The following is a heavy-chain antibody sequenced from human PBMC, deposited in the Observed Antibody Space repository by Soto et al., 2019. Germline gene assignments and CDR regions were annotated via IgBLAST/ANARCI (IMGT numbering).Heavy chain of an antibody. CDR2: IYSGGST. CDR1: GFTVSSNY. V-gene: IGHV3-53*01. D-gene: IGHD4-17*01. CDR3: AREDYGATFDY. J-gene: IGHJ4*02. Sequence: GSLRLSCAASGFTVSSNYMSWVRQAPGKGLEWVSVIYSGGSTYYADSVKGRFTISRDNSKNTLYLQMNSLRAEDTAVYYCAREDYGATFDYWGQGTLVTVSS.